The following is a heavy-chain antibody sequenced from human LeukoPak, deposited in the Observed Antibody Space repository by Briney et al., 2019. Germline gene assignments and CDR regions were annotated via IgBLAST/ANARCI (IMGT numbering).Heavy chain of an antibody. V-gene: IGHV3-30*03. J-gene: IGHJ5*02. CDR3: ARVPYCSGGSCYLT. D-gene: IGHD2-15*01. Sequence: GGSLRLSCAASGFTFSSYGMSWVRQAPGKGLEWVAVISYDGNNKYYADSVKGRFTISRDNAKNSLYLQMNSLRAEDTAVYYCARVPYCSGGSCYLTWGQGTLVTVSS. CDR2: ISYDGNNK. CDR1: GFTFSSYG.